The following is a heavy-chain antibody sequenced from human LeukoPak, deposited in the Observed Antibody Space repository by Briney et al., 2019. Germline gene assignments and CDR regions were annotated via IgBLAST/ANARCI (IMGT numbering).Heavy chain of an antibody. D-gene: IGHD4-17*01. CDR2: IYYSGST. CDR1: GGSISSSSYY. CDR3: ARGPVGTTVTNTQDGDVTPYNWFDP. J-gene: IGHJ5*02. Sequence: PSETLSLTCTVSGGSISSSSYYWGWIRQPPGKGLEWIGSIYYSGSTYYNPSLKSRVTISVDTSKNQFSLKLSSVTAADTAVYYCARGPVGTTVTNTQDGDVTPYNWFDPWGQGTLVTVSS. V-gene: IGHV4-39*07.